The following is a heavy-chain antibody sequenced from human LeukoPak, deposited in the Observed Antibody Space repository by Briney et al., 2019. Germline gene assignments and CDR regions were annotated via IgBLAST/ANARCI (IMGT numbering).Heavy chain of an antibody. CDR3: ARFYSSGWYPSTRRGFDY. V-gene: IGHV4-39*07. J-gene: IGHJ4*02. CDR2: IYYSGST. CDR1: GGSISSSSYY. D-gene: IGHD6-19*01. Sequence: SETLSLTCTVSGGSISSSSYYWGWIRQPPGKGLEWIGSIYYSGSTYYNPSLKSRVTISVDTSKNQFSLKLSSVTAADTAVYYCARFYSSGWYPSTRRGFDYWGQGTLVTVSS.